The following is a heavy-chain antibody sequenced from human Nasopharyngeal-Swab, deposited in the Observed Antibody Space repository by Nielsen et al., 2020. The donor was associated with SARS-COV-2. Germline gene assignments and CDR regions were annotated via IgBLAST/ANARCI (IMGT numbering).Heavy chain of an antibody. CDR1: GYTFTGYY. CDR3: ARGSAVAGLGMRDAFDI. CDR2: INPNSGGT. D-gene: IGHD6-19*01. V-gene: IGHV1-2*02. J-gene: IGHJ3*02. Sequence: AAVKDSCKASGYTFTGYYMHWVRQARGQGVEWMGWINPNSGGTNYAQKFQGRVTMTRETSISTAYMELSRLRSDDTAVYYCARGSAVAGLGMRDAFDIWGQGTMVTVSS.